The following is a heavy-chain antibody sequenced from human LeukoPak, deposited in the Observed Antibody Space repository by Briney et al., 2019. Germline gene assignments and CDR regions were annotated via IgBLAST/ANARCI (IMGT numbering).Heavy chain of an antibody. CDR1: GFIFSDYW. V-gene: IGHV3-7*01. J-gene: IGHJ4*02. CDR3: ARNSGWSGDY. CDR2: IKQSESEK. D-gene: IGHD1-26*01. Sequence: GGSLRLSCAASGFIFSDYWMSWFRQAPGQGLEWVATIKQSESEKYYVDSVKGRFSISRDNAKNSLYLQMNSLRAEDTAVYYCARNSGWSGDYWGQGTLVTVSS.